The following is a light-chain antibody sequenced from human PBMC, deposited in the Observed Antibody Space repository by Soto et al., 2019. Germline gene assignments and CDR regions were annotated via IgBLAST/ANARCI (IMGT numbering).Light chain of an antibody. CDR3: SSYTSSSTLYV. V-gene: IGLV2-14*01. CDR2: EVS. CDR1: SSDVGGXXY. Sequence: QSALTQPASVSGSPGQSIXIXCXXTSSDVGGXXYVSWYQQHPGKAPKLMIYEVSNRPSGVSNRFSGSKSGNTASLTISGXXXEDEADYYCSSYTSSSTLYVFGTGTKLTVL. J-gene: IGLJ1*01.